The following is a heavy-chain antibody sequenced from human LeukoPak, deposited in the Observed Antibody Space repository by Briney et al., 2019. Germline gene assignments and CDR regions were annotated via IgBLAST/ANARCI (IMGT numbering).Heavy chain of an antibody. J-gene: IGHJ4*02. Sequence: PSETLSLTCTVFGYSISSGYYWGGIRQPPGKGLEWIGSIYHSGSTYYNPSLKSRVTISVDTSKNQFSLKLSSVTAADTAVYYCSRHPLLTGYIGVWGQGALVTVSS. CDR2: IYHSGST. D-gene: IGHD3-9*01. V-gene: IGHV4-38-2*02. CDR1: GYSISSGYY. CDR3: SRHPLLTGYIGV.